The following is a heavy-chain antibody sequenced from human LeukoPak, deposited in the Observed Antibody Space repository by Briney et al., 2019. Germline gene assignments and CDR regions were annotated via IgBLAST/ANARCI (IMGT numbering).Heavy chain of an antibody. D-gene: IGHD3-16*01. Sequence: ASVKVSCKASGYTFTGYYMHWVRQAPGQGLEWMGWINPNNGGTNYAQKFQGRVTMTRDTSISTAYMELSRLRSDDTAVYYCARAFPLRGKMTSWGQGTLVTVSS. CDR3: ARAFPLRGKMTS. CDR1: GYTFTGYY. J-gene: IGHJ4*02. CDR2: INPNNGGT. V-gene: IGHV1-2*02.